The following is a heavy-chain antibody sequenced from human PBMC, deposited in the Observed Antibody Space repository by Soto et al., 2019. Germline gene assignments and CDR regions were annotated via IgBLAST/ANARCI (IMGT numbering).Heavy chain of an antibody. CDR1: GYTFTSYD. Sequence: ASVKVSCKASGYTFTSYDINWVRQATGQGLEWMGWMNPNSGNTGYAQKFQGRVTMTRYTSISTAYMELSSLRSEDTAVYYCARGLEVGWSGYLYYYYYMDVWGKGTTVTVSS. V-gene: IGHV1-8*01. CDR3: ARGLEVGWSGYLYYYYYMDV. CDR2: MNPNSGNT. J-gene: IGHJ6*03. D-gene: IGHD3-3*01.